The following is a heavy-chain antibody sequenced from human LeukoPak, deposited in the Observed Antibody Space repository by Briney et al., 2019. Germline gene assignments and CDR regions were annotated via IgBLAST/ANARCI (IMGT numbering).Heavy chain of an antibody. CDR1: EFTVSSNY. CDR2: FFSGGGT. V-gene: IGHV3-66*02. CDR3: AKENCYDSSAYLDY. J-gene: IGHJ4*02. D-gene: IGHD3-22*01. Sequence: GGSLRLSCAASEFTVSSNYMSWVRQAPGKGLEWVSVFFSGGGTYYADSVKGRFTISRDNSKNTLYLQMNSLRAEDTAVYYCAKENCYDSSAYLDYWGQGTLVTVSS.